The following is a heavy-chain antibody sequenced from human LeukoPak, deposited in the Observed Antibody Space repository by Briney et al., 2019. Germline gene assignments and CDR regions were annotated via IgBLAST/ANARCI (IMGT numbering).Heavy chain of an antibody. V-gene: IGHV3-30*02. J-gene: IGHJ6*03. CDR2: IRYDGGNT. CDR1: GFSFSSYG. D-gene: IGHD3-22*01. CDR3: AKDLAYYDSSGRYYYYYMDV. Sequence: PGGSLRLSCAASGFSFSSYGMHWVRQAPGKGLEWVSFIRYDGGNTYYAGSVKGRFTISRDTSKNTLYLQMNRLRTEDTAMYFCAKDLAYYDSSGRYYYYYMDVWGRGTTVTISS.